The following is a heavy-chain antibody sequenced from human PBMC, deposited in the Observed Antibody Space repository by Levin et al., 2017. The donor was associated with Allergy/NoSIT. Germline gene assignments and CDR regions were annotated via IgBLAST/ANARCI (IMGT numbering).Heavy chain of an antibody. CDR1: GFTVSTNY. Sequence: PGGSLRLSCAASGFTVSTNYINWVRQAPGKGLEWVSVIYTGGDTYYADSVRGRFTISRDNSKNTLYLQMNSLRAEDTAVYYCARDRGGSGSYPVAAFDIWGQGTMVTVSS. J-gene: IGHJ3*02. V-gene: IGHV3-66*02. CDR2: IYTGGDT. CDR3: ARDRGGSGSYPVAAFDI. D-gene: IGHD3-10*01.